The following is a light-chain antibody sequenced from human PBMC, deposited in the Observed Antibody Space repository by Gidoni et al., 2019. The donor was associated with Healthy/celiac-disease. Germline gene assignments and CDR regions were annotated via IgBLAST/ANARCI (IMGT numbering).Light chain of an antibody. V-gene: IGLV1-40*01. J-gene: IGLJ2*01. CDR3: QSYDSSLSAYGV. Sequence: QSVLTQPTSVSGAPGQRVTISCTGSSSNIGAGYDVHWYQQLPGTAPKLLIYGNSNRPSGVPDRFSGSKSGTSASLAITGLQAEDEADYYCQSYDSSLSAYGVFGGGTKLTVL. CDR2: GNS. CDR1: SSNIGAGYD.